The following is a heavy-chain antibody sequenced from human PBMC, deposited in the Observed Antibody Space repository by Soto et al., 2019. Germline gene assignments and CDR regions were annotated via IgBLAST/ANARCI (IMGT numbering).Heavy chain of an antibody. Sequence: QVQLQQWGAGLLKPSETLSLTCAVYGGSFSGYYWSWIRQPPGKGLEWIGEINHSGSTTYNPSLKGRAPIVEDXSRTQXXRKRSSVTSADTAVYYCATRHMVRGVSSYYYATDVWGQGTAVTVSS. V-gene: IGHV4-34*01. J-gene: IGHJ6*02. CDR2: INHSGST. CDR3: ATRHMVRGVSSYYYATDV. CDR1: GGSFSGYY. D-gene: IGHD3-10*01.